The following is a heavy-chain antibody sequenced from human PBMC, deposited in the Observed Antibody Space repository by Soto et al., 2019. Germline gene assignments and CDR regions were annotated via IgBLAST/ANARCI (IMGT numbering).Heavy chain of an antibody. CDR3: ARSLYSSSWYHSGNSYYYYGMDV. D-gene: IGHD6-13*01. V-gene: IGHV1-69*12. J-gene: IGHJ6*02. Sequence: QVQLVQSGAEVKKPWSSVKVSCKASGGTFGIYAITWVRQAPGQGLEWMGGIIAFSDIVNYTQKLQGRVTITADESTSTAYLDLSSLRSDDTAVYYCARSLYSSSWYHSGNSYYYYGMDVWGQGTTVTVSS. CDR2: IIAFSDIV. CDR1: GGTFGIYA.